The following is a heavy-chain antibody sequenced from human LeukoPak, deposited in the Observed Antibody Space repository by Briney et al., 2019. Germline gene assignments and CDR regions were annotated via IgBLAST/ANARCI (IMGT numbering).Heavy chain of an antibody. CDR3: ARLTYYYDSSGYYDAFDI. J-gene: IGHJ3*02. D-gene: IGHD3-22*01. CDR2: IYYSGST. V-gene: IGHV4-31*03. Sequence: PSQTLSLTCTVSGGSISSGGYYWSWIRQHPGKGLEWIGYIYYSGSTYYNPSLKSRVTISVDTSKNQFSLKLSSVTAADTAVYYCARLTYYYDSSGYYDAFDIWGQGTMVTVSS. CDR1: GGSISSGGYY.